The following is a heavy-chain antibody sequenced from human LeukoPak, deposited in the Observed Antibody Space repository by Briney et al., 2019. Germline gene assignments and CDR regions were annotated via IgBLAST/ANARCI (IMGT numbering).Heavy chain of an antibody. CDR3: AKSPVRGVNHYYYYMDV. CDR1: GFTFDDYA. V-gene: IGHV3-9*03. D-gene: IGHD3-10*01. J-gene: IGHJ6*03. CDR2: ISWNSGNI. Sequence: GGSLRLSCAASGFTFDDYAMHWVRQAPGKGLEWVSGISWNSGNIGYADSVKGRFTISRDNVKNSLYLQMNSLRAEDMALYYCAKSPVRGVNHYYYYMDVWGKGTTVTVSS.